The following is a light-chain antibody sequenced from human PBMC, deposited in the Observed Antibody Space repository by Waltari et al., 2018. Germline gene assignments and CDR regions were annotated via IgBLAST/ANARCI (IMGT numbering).Light chain of an antibody. CDR3: QQYYSTPYT. V-gene: IGKV4-1*01. Sequence: DIVMTQSPDSLAVSLGERATINCKSSQSILYNSNNKNYIAWYQQKPGQPPKLLISGASTRESGVPDRFSGSGSGTDFTLTISSLQAEDVAVYYCQQYYSTPYTFGQGTKLEIK. J-gene: IGKJ2*01. CDR1: QSILYNSNNKNY. CDR2: GAS.